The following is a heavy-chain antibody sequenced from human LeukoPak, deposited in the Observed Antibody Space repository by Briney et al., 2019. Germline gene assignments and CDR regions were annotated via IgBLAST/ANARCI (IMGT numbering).Heavy chain of an antibody. Sequence: SETLSLTCTVSGGSISSNRYYWGWIRQPPGKGLKWIGNIFYTGSTYYNPSLKSRVTISVDTSKNQFSLKLSSVIAADTAVYYCARLDNSGYYHIDYWGQGTLVSVSS. D-gene: IGHD3-22*01. J-gene: IGHJ4*02. CDR1: GGSISSNRYY. CDR3: ARLDNSGYYHIDY. CDR2: IFYTGST. V-gene: IGHV4-39*01.